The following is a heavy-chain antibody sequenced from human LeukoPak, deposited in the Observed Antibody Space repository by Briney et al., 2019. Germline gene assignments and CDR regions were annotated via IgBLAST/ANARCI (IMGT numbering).Heavy chain of an antibody. J-gene: IGHJ5*02. CDR2: ISYDGSNK. Sequence: PGRSLRLSCAASGFTFSSYAMHWVRQAPGKGLEWVAVISYDGSNKYYADSVKGRFTISRDNSKNTLYLQMNSLRAEDTAVYYCAREYRSSWYGNWFDPWGQGTLVTVSS. CDR3: AREYRSSWYGNWFDP. V-gene: IGHV3-30*01. CDR1: GFTFSSYA. D-gene: IGHD6-13*01.